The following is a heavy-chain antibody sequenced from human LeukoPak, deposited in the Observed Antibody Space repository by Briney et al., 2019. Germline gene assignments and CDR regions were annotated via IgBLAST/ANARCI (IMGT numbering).Heavy chain of an antibody. J-gene: IGHJ4*02. CDR3: AKDRDTAMEIEY. Sequence: GRSLRLSCEASGFTFINYGMHWVCRAPGKGLEWVAVVWYDGSNKYYADSVKGRFTISRDNSKNTLYLQMNSLRAEDTAVYYCAKDRDTAMEIEYWGQGTLVTVSS. D-gene: IGHD5-18*01. CDR2: VWYDGSNK. V-gene: IGHV3-33*06. CDR1: GFTFINYG.